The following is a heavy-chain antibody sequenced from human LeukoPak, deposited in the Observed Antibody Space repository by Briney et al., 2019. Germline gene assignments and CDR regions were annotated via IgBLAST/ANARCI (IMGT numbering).Heavy chain of an antibody. CDR1: GGFISSSRYY. Sequence: PSETLSLTCTVSGGFISSSRYYWGWIRQPPGKGLEWIGNIYYSGSTYYNPSLKSRVTISVDTSKNQFSLKLSSVTAADTAVYCCARQYVAVAGLEQFFDYWGQGTLVTVSS. V-gene: IGHV4-39*01. J-gene: IGHJ4*02. CDR3: ARQYVAVAGLEQFFDY. CDR2: IYYSGST. D-gene: IGHD6-19*01.